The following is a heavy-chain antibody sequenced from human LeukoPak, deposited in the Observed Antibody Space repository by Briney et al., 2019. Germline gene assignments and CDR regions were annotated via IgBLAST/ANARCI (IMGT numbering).Heavy chain of an antibody. Sequence: ASVKVSCKVSGYTLTELFMHWVRQASGKGREWMGGFDPEDGETIYAQKFQGRVTMTEDTSTETAYMELSSLRSEDTAEYYCATILPRGYSYAYDYWGQGTLVTVSS. CDR3: ATILPRGYSYAYDY. V-gene: IGHV1-24*01. CDR2: FDPEDGET. CDR1: GYTLTELF. D-gene: IGHD5-18*01. J-gene: IGHJ4*02.